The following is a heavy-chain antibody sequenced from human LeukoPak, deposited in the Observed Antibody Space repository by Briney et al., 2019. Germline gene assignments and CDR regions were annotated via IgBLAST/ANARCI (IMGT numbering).Heavy chain of an antibody. CDR2: INNRGGGT. J-gene: IGHJ4*02. D-gene: IGHD1-14*01. CDR3: AREGAGDSGRSHSYFDH. V-gene: IGHV3-23*01. CDR1: GFPFSSFA. Sequence: HPGGSLRLSCTDSGFPFSSFAMSWVRQAPGKGLEWVSGINNRGGGTFYADSVQGRFTIFRGDSKDTLCLDMTSLRAEDTAIYYRAREGAGDSGRSHSYFDHSGQGTLVTVSS.